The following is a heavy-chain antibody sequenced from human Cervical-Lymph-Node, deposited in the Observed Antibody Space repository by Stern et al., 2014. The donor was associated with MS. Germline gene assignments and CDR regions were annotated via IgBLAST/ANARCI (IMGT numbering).Heavy chain of an antibody. D-gene: IGHD3-10*01. V-gene: IGHV3-11*01. Sequence: VQLVESGGCLVKPGGSLRLSCAASGFTFSDYYMNWIRQAPGKGLEWVSDSSGRDGTIFYADSVKGRFTITRDNAKKSLYLQMNSLRAEDTAVYYCARAGGSKDDFWGQGTLVTVSS. CDR3: ARAGGSKDDF. CDR2: SSGRDGTI. CDR1: GFTFSDYY. J-gene: IGHJ4*02.